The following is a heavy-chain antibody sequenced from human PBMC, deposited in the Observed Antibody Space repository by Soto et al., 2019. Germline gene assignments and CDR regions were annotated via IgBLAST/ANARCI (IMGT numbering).Heavy chain of an antibody. CDR2: TYYRSKWYN. V-gene: IGHV6-1*01. CDR1: GDSVSSNSAA. D-gene: IGHD6-6*01. CDR3: ARVKYSSSSVWFDP. Sequence: SETLSLTCAISGDSVSSNSAAWNWIRQSPSRGLEWLGRTYYRSKWYNDYAVSVKSRITINPDTSKNQFSLQLNSVTPEDTAVYYCARVKYSSSSVWFDPWGQGTLVTVSS. J-gene: IGHJ5*02.